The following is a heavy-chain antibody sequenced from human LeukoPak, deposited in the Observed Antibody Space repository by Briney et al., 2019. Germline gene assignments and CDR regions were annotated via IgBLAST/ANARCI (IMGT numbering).Heavy chain of an antibody. Sequence: GGALRLSCAASGFTFGSYAMSWVRQTPEKGLEWVSGISGSGGSTYYADSVKGRFTISRDNSKNTLYLQVHNLRAEDTGLYYCARVDYGDYVGYFDSWGQGTLVTVSS. CDR3: ARVDYGDYVGYFDS. V-gene: IGHV3-23*01. CDR1: GFTFGSYA. J-gene: IGHJ4*02. CDR2: ISGSGGST. D-gene: IGHD4-17*01.